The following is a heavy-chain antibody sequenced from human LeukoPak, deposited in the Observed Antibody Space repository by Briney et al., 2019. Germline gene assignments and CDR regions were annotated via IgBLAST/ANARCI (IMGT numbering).Heavy chain of an antibody. D-gene: IGHD4-17*01. CDR2: ISYDGSNK. J-gene: IGHJ3*02. V-gene: IGHV3-30*03. CDR1: GFTFSNYG. CDR3: ATSTVTPDAFDI. Sequence: GRSLRLSCAASGFTFSNYGMHWVRQAPGKGLEWVAVISYDGSNKYYADSVKGRFTISRDNSKNTLYLQMNSLRAEDTAVYYCATSTVTPDAFDIWGQGTMVTVSS.